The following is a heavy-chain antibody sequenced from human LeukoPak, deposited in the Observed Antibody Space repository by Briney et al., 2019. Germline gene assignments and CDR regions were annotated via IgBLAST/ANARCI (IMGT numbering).Heavy chain of an antibody. D-gene: IGHD6-6*01. Sequence: GSLRLSCAASGFTFSGSAMHWVRQASGKGLEWVGRIRSKANSYATAYAASVKGRFTISRDDSKNTAYLQMNSLKTEGTAVYYCTRQVAARVDVWGKGTTVTVSS. CDR1: GFTFSGSA. CDR2: IRSKANSYAT. J-gene: IGHJ6*04. CDR3: TRQVAARVDV. V-gene: IGHV3-73*01.